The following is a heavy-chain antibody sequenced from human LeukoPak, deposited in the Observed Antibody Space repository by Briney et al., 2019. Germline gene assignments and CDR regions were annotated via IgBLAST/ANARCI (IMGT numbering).Heavy chain of an antibody. CDR2: ISDSGGTT. CDR1: GFTFNSEA. D-gene: IGHD6-19*01. J-gene: IGHJ4*02. V-gene: IGHV3-23*01. CDR3: AKGLGFLPQFDY. Sequence: PGGSLRLSCAASGFTFNSEAMTWVRQGPGKGLEWVSSISDSGGTTYYADSVKGRFTISRDNSKNTVYLQMNSLRAEDTALYYCAKGLGFLPQFDYWGQGTLVAVSP.